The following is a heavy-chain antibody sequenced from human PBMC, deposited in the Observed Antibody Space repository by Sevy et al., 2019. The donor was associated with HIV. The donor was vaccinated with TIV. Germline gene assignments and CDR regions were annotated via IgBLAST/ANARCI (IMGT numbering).Heavy chain of an antibody. CDR1: GFTFSIYS. V-gene: IGHV3-21*01. CDR3: ARDGGRITMVQGVLAYYHGMDV. D-gene: IGHD3-10*01. CDR2: SSSSSNYI. J-gene: IGHJ6*02. Sequence: GGSLRLSCAASGFTFSIYSMNWVRQAPGKGLEWVSSSSSSSNYIYYADSVKGRFTISRDNAKNSLYLQMNSLRAEDTAVYYCARDGGRITMVQGVLAYYHGMDVWGQGTMVTVSS.